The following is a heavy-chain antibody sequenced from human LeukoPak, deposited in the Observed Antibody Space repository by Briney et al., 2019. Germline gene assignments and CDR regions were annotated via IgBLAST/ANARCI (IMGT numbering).Heavy chain of an antibody. D-gene: IGHD2-2*01. J-gene: IGHJ3*02. CDR2: INHSGST. CDR1: GGSFSGYY. Sequence: SETLSLTCADYGGSFSGYYWSWIRQPPGKGLEWIGEINHSGSTNYNPSLKSRVTISVDTSKNQFSLKLSSVTAADTAVYYCARTHIVVVPAATDDAFDIWGQGTMVTVSS. CDR3: ARTHIVVVPAATDDAFDI. V-gene: IGHV4-34*01.